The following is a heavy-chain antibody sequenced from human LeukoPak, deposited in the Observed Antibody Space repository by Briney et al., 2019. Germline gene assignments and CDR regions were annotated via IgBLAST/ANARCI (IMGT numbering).Heavy chain of an antibody. Sequence: GGSLRLSCAASGFTFSSYSMNWARQAPGKGLEWVGRIKSKTDGGTTDYAAPVKGRFTISRDDSKNTLYLQMNSLKTEDTAVYYCTTDLDREYSGSYYVVGFDYWGQGTLVTVSS. V-gene: IGHV3-15*01. D-gene: IGHD1-26*01. J-gene: IGHJ4*02. CDR2: IKSKTDGGTT. CDR1: GFTFSSYS. CDR3: TTDLDREYSGSYYVVGFDY.